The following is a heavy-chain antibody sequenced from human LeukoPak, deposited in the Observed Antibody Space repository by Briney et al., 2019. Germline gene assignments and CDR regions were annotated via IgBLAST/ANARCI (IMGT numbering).Heavy chain of an antibody. V-gene: IGHV4-31*02. J-gene: IGHJ4*02. CDR3: ASAVAAGTHFDY. D-gene: IGHD6-13*01. CDR2: ISYSGST. CDR1: GGSIRSGAYY. Sequence: SETLSLTCTVSGGSIRSGAYYWSWIRQHPGKGLEWIGYISYSGSTYYHPSLRSRVTISLDTSRNQFSLKLSSVTAADTALYYCASAVAAGTHFDYWGQGTLVTVSS.